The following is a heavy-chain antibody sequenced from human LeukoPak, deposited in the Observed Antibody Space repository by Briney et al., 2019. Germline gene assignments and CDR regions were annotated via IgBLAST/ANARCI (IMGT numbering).Heavy chain of an antibody. D-gene: IGHD6-13*01. J-gene: IGHJ4*02. CDR3: AKGHSSTWAPFDY. CDR2: ISGSGVST. Sequence: GGSLRLSCAASGFTFSNYGMSWVRQAPGKGLEWVSTISGSGVSTYYADSVKGRFTISRDNSKNTLYLQMNSLRAEDTAVYFCAKGHSSTWAPFDYWGQGTLVTVSS. CDR1: GFTFSNYG. V-gene: IGHV3-23*01.